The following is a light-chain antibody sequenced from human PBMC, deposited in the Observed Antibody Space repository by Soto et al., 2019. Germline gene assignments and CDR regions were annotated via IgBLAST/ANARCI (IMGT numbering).Light chain of an antibody. Sequence: QSVLTQPPSASGSPGQSVAISCTGTSSDVGAYNYVAWYQQHPGKVPKLMIYEVSKRPSGVPDRFSGSKSGNTASLTVSGLQADDEADYYCSSYEGSDVFVFGTGTKVTVL. CDR1: SSDVGAYNY. V-gene: IGLV2-8*01. CDR3: SSYEGSDVFV. CDR2: EVS. J-gene: IGLJ1*01.